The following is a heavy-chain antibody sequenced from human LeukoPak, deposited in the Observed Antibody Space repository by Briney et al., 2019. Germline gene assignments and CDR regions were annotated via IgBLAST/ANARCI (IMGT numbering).Heavy chain of an antibody. CDR1: GFTFSSYW. Sequence: GGSLRLSCAASGFTFSSYWMSWVRQAPGKGLEWVAVISYDGSNKYYADSVKGRFTISRDNSKNTLYLQMNSLRAEDTAVYYCAKDKGPGYYGSGSYSDYWGQGTLVTVSS. V-gene: IGHV3-30*18. CDR3: AKDKGPGYYGSGSYSDY. CDR2: ISYDGSNK. D-gene: IGHD3-10*01. J-gene: IGHJ4*02.